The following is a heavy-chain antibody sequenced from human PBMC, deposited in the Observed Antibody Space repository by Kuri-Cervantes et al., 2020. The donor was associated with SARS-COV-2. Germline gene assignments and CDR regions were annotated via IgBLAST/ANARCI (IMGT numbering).Heavy chain of an antibody. CDR3: ARDYYDSKSY. V-gene: IGHV3-48*01. Sequence: ETLSLTCAASGFTFSSYSMNWVRQAPGKGLEWVSYISSSRTTIYYADSVKGRFTISRDNAKNSLYLQMNSLRAEDTAVYYRARDYYDSKSYWGQGTLVTVSS. CDR2: ISSSRTTI. CDR1: GFTFSSYS. J-gene: IGHJ4*02. D-gene: IGHD3-22*01.